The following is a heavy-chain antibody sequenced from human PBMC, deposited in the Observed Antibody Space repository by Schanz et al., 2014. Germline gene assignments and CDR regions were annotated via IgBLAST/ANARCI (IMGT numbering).Heavy chain of an antibody. CDR1: GFDFNSYS. D-gene: IGHD3-9*01. CDR2: TATSSSTR. CDR3: AKQIHYDILTVTRN. V-gene: IGHV3-48*01. Sequence: EVRLVESGGGLVQPGGSLRLSCEASGFDFNSYSMNWVRQVPGKGLEWLSYTATSSSTRHYADSVKGRVTISRDNSKNTLYLQMNSLRAEDTAVYYCAKQIHYDILTVTRNWGQGTLVTVSS. J-gene: IGHJ4*02.